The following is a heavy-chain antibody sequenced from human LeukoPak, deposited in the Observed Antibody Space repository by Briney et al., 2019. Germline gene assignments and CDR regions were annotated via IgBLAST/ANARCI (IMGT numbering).Heavy chain of an antibody. V-gene: IGHV3-43*02. CDR2: LLGDGHST. J-gene: IGHJ4*02. CDR3: AKDKASAGDGSSDY. CDR1: GFTFDDYA. D-gene: IGHD1-26*01. Sequence: PGGSLRLSCVASGFTFDDYAMHWVRQAPGKGLEWVSLLLGDGHSTFYADSVRGRFTISRDNSKNSLYLQMNSLRTEDTALYYCAKDKASAGDGSSDYWGQGTLVTVSS.